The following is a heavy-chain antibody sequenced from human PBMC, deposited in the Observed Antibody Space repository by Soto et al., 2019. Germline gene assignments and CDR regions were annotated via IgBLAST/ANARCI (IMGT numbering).Heavy chain of an antibody. CDR3: ALRRVAYADF. V-gene: IGHV3-53*01. CDR1: EFTVTNNE. D-gene: IGHD2-2*01. J-gene: IGHJ4*02. CDR2: LYSGGNT. Sequence: PGGSLRLSCAASEFTVTNNEMSWVRQAPGKGLEWVSILYSGGNTYYADSVEGRFTISRDGSKNTPYLHMNSLRAEDTAVYYCALRRVAYADFWGQGTRVTVSS.